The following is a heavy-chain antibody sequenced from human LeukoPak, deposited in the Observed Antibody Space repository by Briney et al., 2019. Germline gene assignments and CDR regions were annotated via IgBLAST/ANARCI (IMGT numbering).Heavy chain of an antibody. CDR2: ISGSGGST. V-gene: IGHV3-23*01. CDR1: GFTFSSYA. Sequence: GSLRLSCAASGFTFSSYAMSWVRQAPGKGLEWVSAISGSGGSTYYADSVKGRFTISRDNSKNTVDLLVNSLRAEDTAVYYCARVWELSYDYWGQGTLVTVSS. CDR3: ARVWELSYDY. J-gene: IGHJ4*02. D-gene: IGHD3-16*02.